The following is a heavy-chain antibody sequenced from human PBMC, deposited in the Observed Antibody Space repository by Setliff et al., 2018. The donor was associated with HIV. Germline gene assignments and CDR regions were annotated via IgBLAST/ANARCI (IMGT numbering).Heavy chain of an antibody. CDR3: ARLFIPNYFDP. CDR2: IYYGGNT. Sequence: SETLSLTCTVSGGSISSYYWSWIRQSPGKGLEWIGHIYYGGNTKYNPSLKSRVTMSSDTSKNQFSLKLNSVTPADTAVYYCARLFIPNYFDPWGQGTLVTVSS. CDR1: GGSISSYY. D-gene: IGHD2-21*01. J-gene: IGHJ5*02. V-gene: IGHV4-59*01.